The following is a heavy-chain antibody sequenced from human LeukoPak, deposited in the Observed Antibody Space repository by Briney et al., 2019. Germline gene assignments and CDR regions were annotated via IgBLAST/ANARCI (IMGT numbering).Heavy chain of an antibody. J-gene: IGHJ4*02. CDR2: IYYSGST. D-gene: IGHD3-16*02. Sequence: PSQTLSLTCTVSGASISSYYWRWILQPPGKGLEWIGYIYYSGSTNYNPSLKSRVTISVDTSKNQFSLKLSSVTAADTAVYYCARWFGGVINWGQGTLVTVSS. CDR1: GASISSYY. V-gene: IGHV4-59*01. CDR3: ARWFGGVIN.